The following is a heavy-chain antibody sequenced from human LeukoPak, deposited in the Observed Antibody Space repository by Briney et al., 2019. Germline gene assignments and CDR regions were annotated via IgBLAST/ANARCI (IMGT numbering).Heavy chain of an antibody. V-gene: IGHV1-18*01. CDR2: ISVYNGNT. D-gene: IGHD6-6*01. CDR3: ARDSSSSWDDYYYYYMDV. J-gene: IGHJ6*03. CDR1: GYTFTNYG. Sequence: ASVKVSCKASGYTFTNYGISWVRQAPGQGLEWMGWISVYNGNTNYAQKLQGRVTMTTDTSTSTAYMELRSLRSEDTAVYYCARDSSSSWDDYYYYYMDVWGKGTTVTVSS.